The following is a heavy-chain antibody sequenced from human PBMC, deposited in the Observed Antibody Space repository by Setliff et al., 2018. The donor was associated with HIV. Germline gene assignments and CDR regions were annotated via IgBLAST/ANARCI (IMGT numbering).Heavy chain of an antibody. D-gene: IGHD3-10*01. CDR3: AREGLWFGDRGFYMDV. Sequence: GASAKVSCKASGYTFTSYGISWVRQAPGQGLEWMGWISAYNGNTNYAQKLQGRVTMTTDTSTSTAYMELSSLTSDDTAVYYCAREGLWFGDRGFYMDVWGKGTAVTVSS. J-gene: IGHJ6*04. V-gene: IGHV1-18*01. CDR2: ISAYNGNT. CDR1: GYTFTSYG.